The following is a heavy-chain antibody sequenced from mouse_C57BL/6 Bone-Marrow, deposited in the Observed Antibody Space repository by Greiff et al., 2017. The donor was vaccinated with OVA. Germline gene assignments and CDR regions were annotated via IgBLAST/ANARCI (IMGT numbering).Heavy chain of an antibody. V-gene: IGHV1-76*01. CDR1: GYTFTDYY. Sequence: QVQLKESGAELVRPGASVKLSCKASGYTFTDYYINWVKQRPGQGLEWIARIYPGSGNTYYNEKFKGKATLTAEKSSSTAYMQLSSLTSEGSAVYFCARSRDGPFAYWGQGTLVTVSA. CDR3: ARSRDGPFAY. D-gene: IGHD1-1*01. J-gene: IGHJ3*01. CDR2: IYPGSGNT.